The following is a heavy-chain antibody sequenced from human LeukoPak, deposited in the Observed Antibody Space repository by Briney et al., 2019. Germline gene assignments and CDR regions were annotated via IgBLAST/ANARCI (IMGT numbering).Heavy chain of an antibody. CDR2: ISYDGSNK. CDR3: ARPPRYYDFWSGYYPYYYGMDV. J-gene: IGHJ6*02. D-gene: IGHD3-3*01. Sequence: GRSLRLSCAASGFTFSSYAMHWVRQAPGKGLEWVAVISYDGSNKYYADSVKGRFTISRDNSKNTLYLQMNSLRAEDTAVYYCARPPRYYDFWSGYYPYYYGMDVWGQGTTVTVSS. CDR1: GFTFSSYA. V-gene: IGHV3-30-3*01.